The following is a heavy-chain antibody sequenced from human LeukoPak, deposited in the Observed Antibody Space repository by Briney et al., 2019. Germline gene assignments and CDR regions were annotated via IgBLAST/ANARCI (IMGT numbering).Heavy chain of an antibody. Sequence: SQTLSLTCTVSAGSISSGDYYWSWIRQPPGKGLEWITYMYYSGSTYYNPSLKSRVTMSADTSKNQFSLKLSSVTAADTAVYYCARPYYYDSRIDPWCQGILVTVSS. CDR1: AGSISSGDYY. D-gene: IGHD3-22*01. CDR2: MYYSGST. J-gene: IGHJ5*02. CDR3: ARPYYYDSRIDP. V-gene: IGHV4-30-4*01.